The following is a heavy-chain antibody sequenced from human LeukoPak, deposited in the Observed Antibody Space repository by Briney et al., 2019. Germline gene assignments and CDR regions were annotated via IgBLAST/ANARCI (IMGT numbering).Heavy chain of an antibody. J-gene: IGHJ4*02. Sequence: AGSLSLSCAASGFTFSSYSMNWVRQAPGKGLEWVSSISSSSSYIYYADSVKGRLTISSDNAKHSLSLQMNRLTAADTSVYYCTRDRGAAAAYWGEGALGTVSS. D-gene: IGHD6-13*01. CDR1: GFTFSSYS. V-gene: IGHV3-21*06. CDR3: TRDRGAAAAY. CDR2: ISSSSSYI.